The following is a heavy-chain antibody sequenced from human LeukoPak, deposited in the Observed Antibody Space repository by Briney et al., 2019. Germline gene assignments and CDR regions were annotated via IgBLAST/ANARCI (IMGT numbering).Heavy chain of an antibody. CDR1: GFTFSTYS. V-gene: IGHV3-21*01. D-gene: IGHD1-26*01. CDR2: ISSGGMWI. J-gene: IGHJ5*02. Sequence: PGGSLRLSCAASGFTFSTYSMNWVRQAPGKGLEWVSSISSGGMWIYYADSLKGRFTISRDNAKNSLYLQMKSLRVEDTGVYYCARDAGGRTQREGWFDPWGQGTLVTVSS. CDR3: ARDAGGRTQREGWFDP.